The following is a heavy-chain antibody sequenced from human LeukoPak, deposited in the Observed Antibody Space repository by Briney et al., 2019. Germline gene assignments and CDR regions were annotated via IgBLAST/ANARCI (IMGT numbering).Heavy chain of an antibody. CDR2: IIPIFGTA. D-gene: IGHD3-10*01. Sequence: GASVKVSCKASGGTFGSYAISWVRQAPGQGLEWMGGIIPIFGTANYAQKFQGRVTITADKSTSTAYMELSSLRSEDTAVYYCAKVLLWFGELFPTDYWGQGTLVTVSS. CDR3: AKVLLWFGELFPTDY. J-gene: IGHJ4*02. V-gene: IGHV1-69*06. CDR1: GGTFGSYA.